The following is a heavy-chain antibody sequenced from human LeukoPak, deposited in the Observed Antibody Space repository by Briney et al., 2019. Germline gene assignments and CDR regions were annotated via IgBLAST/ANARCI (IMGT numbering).Heavy chain of an antibody. J-gene: IGHJ4*02. Sequence: RESLMISCKGSGYSFANYWIGWVRQIPGKGLEWMGIIYPGVSETRYSPSFQGQVTISVDKSITTAYLQWSSLKASDTAMYYCASRLSGYSYGYFDYWGQGTLVTVSS. CDR2: IYPGVSET. CDR3: ASRLSGYSYGYFDY. D-gene: IGHD5-18*01. V-gene: IGHV5-51*01. CDR1: GYSFANYW.